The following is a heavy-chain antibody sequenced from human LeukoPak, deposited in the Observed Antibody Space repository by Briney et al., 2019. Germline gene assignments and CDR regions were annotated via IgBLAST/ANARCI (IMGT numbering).Heavy chain of an antibody. V-gene: IGHV4-38-2*02. CDR1: GYSISSGYY. D-gene: IGHD6-6*01. CDR3: ARSSSE. CDR2: IYHSGST. J-gene: IGHJ4*02. Sequence: PSETLSLTCTVSGYSISSGYYWGWIRQPPGKGLEWIGSIYHSGSTYYNPSLKSRVTISVDTSKNQFSLKLSSVTAADTAVYYCARSSSEWGQGTLVTVSS.